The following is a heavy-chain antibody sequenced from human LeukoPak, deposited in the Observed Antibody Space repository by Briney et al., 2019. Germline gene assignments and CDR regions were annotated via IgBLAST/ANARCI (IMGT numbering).Heavy chain of an antibody. CDR3: ARGRGYCRSSSCYRGYYYYYMDV. CDR1: GGSLSGYY. J-gene: IGHJ6*03. Sequence: PSETLSLTCAVYGGSLSGYYWSWTRQPPEKGLEWIGEINHSGSTNYNPSLKSRVTILVDTSKKEFTLKLSSVTAADTAVYYCARGRGYCRSSSCYRGYYYYYMDVWGKGTTVTVSS. V-gene: IGHV4-34*01. CDR2: INHSGST. D-gene: IGHD2-2*02.